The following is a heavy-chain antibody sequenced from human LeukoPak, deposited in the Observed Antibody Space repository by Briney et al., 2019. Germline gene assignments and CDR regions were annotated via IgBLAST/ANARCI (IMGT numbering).Heavy chain of an antibody. Sequence: SETLSLTCTVSGGSISSYYWSWIRQPAGKGLEWIGRIYTSGSTNYNPSLKSRVTMSVDTSKHQFSLKLSSVTAADTAVYYCAQSSGWYDYFDYWGQGTLVTVSS. CDR2: IYTSGST. CDR3: AQSSGWYDYFDY. J-gene: IGHJ4*02. D-gene: IGHD6-19*01. V-gene: IGHV4-4*07. CDR1: GGSISSYY.